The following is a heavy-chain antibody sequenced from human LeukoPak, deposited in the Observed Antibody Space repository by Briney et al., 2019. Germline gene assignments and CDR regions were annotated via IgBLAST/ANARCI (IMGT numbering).Heavy chain of an antibody. CDR1: GGSISSYY. Sequence: SETLSLTRTVSGGSISSYYWSWIRQPPGKGLEWIGYIYYSGSTNYNPSLKSRVTISVDTSKNQFSLKLSSVTAADTAVYYCARDGYTLSYGMDVWGQGTTVTVSS. J-gene: IGHJ6*02. D-gene: IGHD5-24*01. V-gene: IGHV4-59*01. CDR3: ARDGYTLSYGMDV. CDR2: IYYSGST.